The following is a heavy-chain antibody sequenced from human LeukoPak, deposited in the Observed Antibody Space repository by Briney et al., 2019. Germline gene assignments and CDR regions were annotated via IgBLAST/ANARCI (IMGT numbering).Heavy chain of an antibody. CDR2: ISSSSSYI. Sequence: GGSLRLSCAASGFTFSSYSMNWVRLAPGKGLEWVSSISSSSSYIYYADSVKGRFTISRDNAKNSLYLQMNSLRAEDTAVYYCARGIAAAGTNWFDPWGQGTLVTVSS. J-gene: IGHJ5*02. D-gene: IGHD6-13*01. V-gene: IGHV3-21*01. CDR3: ARGIAAAGTNWFDP. CDR1: GFTFSSYS.